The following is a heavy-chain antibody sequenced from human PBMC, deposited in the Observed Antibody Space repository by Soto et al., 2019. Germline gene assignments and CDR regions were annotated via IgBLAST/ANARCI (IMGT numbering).Heavy chain of an antibody. J-gene: IGHJ5*02. D-gene: IGHD3-3*01. CDR2: MNPTSGNT. CDR3: ARGDYAFWSGYYSTLNNWFDP. CDR1: GYTFTSYD. V-gene: IGHV1-8*01. Sequence: QVQLVQSGAEVKKPGASVKVSCKASGYTFTSYDINWVRQATGQGLEWMGWMNPTSGNTGYAQKFQGRVTMTRNTSISTAYMELSSLRSEDTAVYYCARGDYAFWSGYYSTLNNWFDPWGQGTLVTVSS.